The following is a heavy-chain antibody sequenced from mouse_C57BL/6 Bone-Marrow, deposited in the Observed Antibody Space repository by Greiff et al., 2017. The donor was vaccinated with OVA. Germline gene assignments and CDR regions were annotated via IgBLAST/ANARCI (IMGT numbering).Heavy chain of an antibody. Sequence: VQLQQSGGDLVKPGGSLKLSCAASGFTFSSYGMSWVRQTPDKRLEWVATISSGGSYTYYPDSVKGRFTISRDNAKNTLYLQMSSLKSEDTAMYYCARRAYGSSYNYAMDYWGQGTSVTVSS. CDR1: GFTFSSYG. J-gene: IGHJ4*01. V-gene: IGHV5-6*01. D-gene: IGHD1-1*01. CDR2: ISSGGSYT. CDR3: ARRAYGSSYNYAMDY.